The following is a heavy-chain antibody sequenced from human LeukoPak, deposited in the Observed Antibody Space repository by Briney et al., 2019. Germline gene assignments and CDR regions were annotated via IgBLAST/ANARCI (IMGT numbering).Heavy chain of an antibody. CDR3: ARGYGDWFDP. D-gene: IGHD3-10*01. CDR2: INSDGSST. Sequence: PGGSLRLSCAASGFTFSSYWMHWVRQAPAKGLGWVSRINSDGSSTYYADSVKGRVSISRDNAKNTLYLQMNSLRAEDTAVYYCARGYGDWFDPWGQGTLVTVSS. J-gene: IGHJ5*02. V-gene: IGHV3-74*01. CDR1: GFTFSSYW.